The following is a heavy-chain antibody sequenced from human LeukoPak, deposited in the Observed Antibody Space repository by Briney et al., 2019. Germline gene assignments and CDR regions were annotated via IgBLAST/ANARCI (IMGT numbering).Heavy chain of an antibody. CDR3: ARVGGGGSGWYIDY. Sequence: GGSLRLSCAASGFTFSSYAMSWVRQAPGKGLEWVSAISGSGGSTYYADSVKGRFTISRDNSKNTLYLQMNSLRAEDTAVYYCARVGGGGSGWYIDYWGQGTLVTVSS. V-gene: IGHV3-23*01. CDR2: ISGSGGST. J-gene: IGHJ4*02. CDR1: GFTFSSYA. D-gene: IGHD6-19*01.